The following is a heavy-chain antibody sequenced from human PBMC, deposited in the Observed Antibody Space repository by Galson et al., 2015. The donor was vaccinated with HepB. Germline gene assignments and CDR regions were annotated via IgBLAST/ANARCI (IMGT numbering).Heavy chain of an antibody. CDR2: IIPIFGTA. CDR1: GGTFSSYA. Sequence: VKVSCKASGGTFSSYAISWVRQAPGQGLEWMGGIIPIFGTANYAQKFQGRVTITADESTSTAYMELSSLRSEDTAVYYCARVEGYYDSSGYYYGAFDIWGQGTMVTVSS. D-gene: IGHD3-22*01. J-gene: IGHJ3*02. V-gene: IGHV1-69*01. CDR3: ARVEGYYDSSGYYYGAFDI.